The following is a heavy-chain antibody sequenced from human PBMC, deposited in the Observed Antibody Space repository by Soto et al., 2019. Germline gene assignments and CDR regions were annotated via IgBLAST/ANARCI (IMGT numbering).Heavy chain of an antibody. D-gene: IGHD3-22*01. CDR3: ARDSTRRGACDI. J-gene: IGHJ3*02. V-gene: IGHV4-34*01. CDR1: NGSFSVYY. Sequence: LTCAVYNGSFSVYYWTWIRQTPGKGLEWIGEINHSGSTNYNPSLKSRVAISVDTSKNQFSLKLSSATAADTAVYFCARDSTRRGACDIWGQGTMVTVSS. CDR2: INHSGST.